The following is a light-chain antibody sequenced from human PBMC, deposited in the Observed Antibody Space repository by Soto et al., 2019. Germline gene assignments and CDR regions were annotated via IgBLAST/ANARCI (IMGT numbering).Light chain of an antibody. CDR3: SSYTTSTTQV. Sequence: QSALTQPASVSGSPGKSIAISCTGTSSDVGAYNYVYWYQHQPGKAPKLIIFDVSNRTSGVSTRFSGSKSGDTASLTISGLQAEDEADYYCSSYTTSTTQVFGGGTKLTVL. V-gene: IGLV2-14*03. CDR2: DVS. CDR1: SSDVGAYNY. J-gene: IGLJ2*01.